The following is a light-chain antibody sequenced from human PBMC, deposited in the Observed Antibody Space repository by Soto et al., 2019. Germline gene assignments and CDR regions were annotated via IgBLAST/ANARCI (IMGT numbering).Light chain of an antibody. Sequence: QSALTQPPSVSGSPGQSITISCTGTSSDVGSYNRLSWYQQPPGTAPKLLIYANTNRPSGVPDRFSGSKSGTSASLAITGLQAEDEADYYCQSYDSSLSGSNWVFGGGTKLTVL. CDR3: QSYDSSLSGSNWV. CDR2: ANT. J-gene: IGLJ3*02. V-gene: IGLV2-18*02. CDR1: SSDVGSYNR.